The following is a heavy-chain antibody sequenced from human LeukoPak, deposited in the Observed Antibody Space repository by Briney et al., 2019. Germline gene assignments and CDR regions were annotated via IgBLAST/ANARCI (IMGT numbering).Heavy chain of an antibody. D-gene: IGHD3-22*01. V-gene: IGHV4-34*01. J-gene: IGHJ5*02. Sequence: SETLSLTCTVSGGSISSYYWSWIRQPPGKGLEWIGEINHSGSTNYNPSLKSRVTISVDTSKNQFSLKLSSVTAADTAVYYCARGQGGYYLYYRNWFDPWGQGTLVTVSS. CDR3: ARGQGGYYLYYRNWFDP. CDR1: GGSISSYY. CDR2: INHSGST.